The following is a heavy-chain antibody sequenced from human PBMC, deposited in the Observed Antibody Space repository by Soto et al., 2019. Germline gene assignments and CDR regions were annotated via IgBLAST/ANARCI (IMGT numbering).Heavy chain of an antibody. CDR2: MIPMFGSA. Sequence: QVQLVQSGAEVKKPGSSVKVSCKASGGTFSNYGISWVRQVPGQGLEWMAGMIPMFGSANYAQRFQDRVTITADESTSTAYMELSSLSYEDTAVYYCAADSSGWYNFDYWGQGSLVTVSS. V-gene: IGHV1-69*01. D-gene: IGHD6-19*01. J-gene: IGHJ4*02. CDR1: GGTFSNYG. CDR3: AADSSGWYNFDY.